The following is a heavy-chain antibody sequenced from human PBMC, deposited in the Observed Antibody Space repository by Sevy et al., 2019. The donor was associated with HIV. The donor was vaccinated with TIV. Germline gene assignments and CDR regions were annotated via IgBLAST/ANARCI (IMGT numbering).Heavy chain of an antibody. Sequence: GGSLRLSCAASGFSFSNYGMHWVRQAPGKGLEWVALIWYDGSSKYYADCVKGRLTISRDNSKNTLSLQMNSLRAEDTAMYYCARGADYFDSSGANFEYWGQGTLVTVSS. J-gene: IGHJ4*02. D-gene: IGHD3-22*01. V-gene: IGHV3-33*01. CDR2: IWYDGSSK. CDR1: GFSFSNYG. CDR3: ARGADYFDSSGANFEY.